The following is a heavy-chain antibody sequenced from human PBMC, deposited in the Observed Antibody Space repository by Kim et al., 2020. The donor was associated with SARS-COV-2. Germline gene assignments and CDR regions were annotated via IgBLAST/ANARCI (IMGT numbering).Heavy chain of an antibody. D-gene: IGHD6-19*01. V-gene: IGHV4-31*02. Sequence: KSRVTISVDTSKNQFSLKLSSVTAADTAVYYCARDNIAVAGTHYYYGMDVWGQGTTVTVSS. J-gene: IGHJ6*02. CDR3: ARDNIAVAGTHYYYGMDV.